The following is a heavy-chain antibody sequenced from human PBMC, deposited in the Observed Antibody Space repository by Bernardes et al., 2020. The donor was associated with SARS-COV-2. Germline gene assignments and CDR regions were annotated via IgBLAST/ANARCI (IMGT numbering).Heavy chain of an antibody. V-gene: IGHV3-48*03. J-gene: IGHJ4*02. D-gene: IGHD3-10*01. Sequence: GGSLRLSCAASGFTFSSYEMNWVRQAPGKGLEWVSYISSSGSTIYYADSVKGRFTISRDNAKNSLYLQMNSLRAEDTAVYYCARDYYTRGHSLGPRHRASALKDYWGQGTLVTVSS. CDR3: ARDYYTRGHSLGPRHRASALKDY. CDR2: ISSSGSTI. CDR1: GFTFSSYE.